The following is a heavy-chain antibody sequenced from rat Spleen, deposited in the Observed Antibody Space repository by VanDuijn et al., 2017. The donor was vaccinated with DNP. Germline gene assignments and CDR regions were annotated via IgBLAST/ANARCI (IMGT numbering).Heavy chain of an antibody. CDR2: ISSGGNT. J-gene: IGHJ2*01. CDR1: GFSLTTNG. CDR3: ARESWGYVMDA. V-gene: IGHV2S12*01. Sequence: QVQLKESGPGLVQPSQTLSLTCTVSGFSLTTNGVSWVRQPPGKGLEWIAAISSGGNTYFNSALKSRLSVTRDTSRSQVFLGMNSLQTEDTATYYCARESWGYVMDAWGQGVMVTVSP. D-gene: IGHD1-12*01.